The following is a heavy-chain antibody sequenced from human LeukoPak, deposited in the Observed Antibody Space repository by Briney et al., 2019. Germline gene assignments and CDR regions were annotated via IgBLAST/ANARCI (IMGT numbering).Heavy chain of an antibody. CDR3: VKDRAPRAAAYYFDC. CDR2: IANDEKDK. V-gene: IGHV3-30*18. Sequence: GGSLRLSCAASGFTFNNYAMHWVRQAPGKGLEWVAVIANDEKDKKSADSVKGRFTISRDNSKNTLYLQMNSLRDEDMAIYYCVKDRAPRAAAYYFDCWGQGTLVTVSS. CDR1: GFTFNNYA. J-gene: IGHJ4*02. D-gene: IGHD6-13*01.